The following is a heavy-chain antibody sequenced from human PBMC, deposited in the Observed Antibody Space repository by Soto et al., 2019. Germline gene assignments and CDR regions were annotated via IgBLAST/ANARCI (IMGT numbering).Heavy chain of an antibody. J-gene: IGHJ2*01. Sequence: EVQLLDSGGGLVQPGGSLRLSCAASGFTFSIYAMSWVRQAPGKGLEWVSYISGRGGGTDYADSVKGRFNISRDNSNNTLYLQMNSLRAEDTAVYYCAKWAVGPGGYFDLWGRGTLVTVSS. CDR1: GFTFSIYA. V-gene: IGHV3-23*01. CDR2: ISGRGGGT. CDR3: AKWAVGPGGYFDL. D-gene: IGHD1-26*01.